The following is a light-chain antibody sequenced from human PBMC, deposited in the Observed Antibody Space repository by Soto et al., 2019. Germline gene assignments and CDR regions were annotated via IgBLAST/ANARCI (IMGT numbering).Light chain of an antibody. CDR1: SSNIGAGYN. CDR2: DNN. V-gene: IGLV1-40*01. CDR3: QSYDTSLSGFYV. Sequence: CTGSSSNIGAGYNVHRYQQLPGTAPKLLIYDNNNRPSGVPDRFSGSKSGTSASLAITGLQAEDEADYYCQSYDTSLSGFYVFGTGTKVTVL. J-gene: IGLJ1*01.